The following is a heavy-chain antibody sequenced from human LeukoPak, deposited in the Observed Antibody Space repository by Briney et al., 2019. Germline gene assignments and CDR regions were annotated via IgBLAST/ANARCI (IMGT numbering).Heavy chain of an antibody. CDR2: ISAYNGNT. J-gene: IGHJ4*02. CDR1: GYTFTSYG. V-gene: IGHV1-18*01. Sequence: ASVKASCKASGYTFTSYGISSVRQSPGHGLECMGWISAYNGNTNYAQKLQGRVTMTTDTSTSTACMELRSLRSDDTAVYYCARAPSSSGWPPFMGHNFDDWGQGTLVTVAS. D-gene: IGHD6-19*01. CDR3: ARAPSSSGWPPFMGHNFDD.